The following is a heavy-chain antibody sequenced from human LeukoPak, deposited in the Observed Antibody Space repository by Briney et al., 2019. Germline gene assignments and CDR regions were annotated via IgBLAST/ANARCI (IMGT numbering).Heavy chain of an antibody. CDR3: AGGYGSGSSLFDY. CDR1: GGSISSYY. V-gene: IGHV4-4*07. D-gene: IGHD3-10*01. Sequence: PSETLSLTCTVSGGSISSYYWSWIRQSAGKGLEWIGRIYTSESTNYNPSLKSRVTMSVDTSKNQFSLKLSSVTAADTAVYYCAGGYGSGSSLFDYWGQGTLVTVSS. J-gene: IGHJ4*02. CDR2: IYTSEST.